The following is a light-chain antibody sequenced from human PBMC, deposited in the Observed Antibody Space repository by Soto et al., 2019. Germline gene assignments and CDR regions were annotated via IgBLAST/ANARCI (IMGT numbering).Light chain of an antibody. J-gene: IGKJ2*01. CDR1: QSVSSN. CDR3: QQYNDWPYT. Sequence: EIVMTQSPATLSVSPGERATLSCRASQSVSSNLAWFQQKPGQAPRLLINGASTRANAIPPRFSGSGSGTEFTLTISRLQSEDFAVYYCQQYNDWPYTFGQGTNLEIK. CDR2: GAS. V-gene: IGKV3-15*01.